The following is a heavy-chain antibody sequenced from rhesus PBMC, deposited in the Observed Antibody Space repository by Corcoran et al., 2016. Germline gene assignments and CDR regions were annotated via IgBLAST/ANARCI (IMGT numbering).Heavy chain of an antibody. J-gene: IGHJ4*01. CDR3: ARSSYCSGNYCYKYFDY. CDR1: GGSIRSRY. CDR2: INGRGSST. Sequence: QLQLQESGPGLVKPSETLSVTCAVSGGSIRSRYWRWLRWAPGKGLEWIGYINGRGSSTNNHPSLNSRVTLSVDTSKNQLSLKLSSVTAADTAVYYCARSSYCSGNYCYKYFDYWGQGVLVTVSS. V-gene: IGHV4-169*01. D-gene: IGHD2-27*01.